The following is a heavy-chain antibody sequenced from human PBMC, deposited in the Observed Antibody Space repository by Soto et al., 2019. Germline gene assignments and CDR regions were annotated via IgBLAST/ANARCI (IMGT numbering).Heavy chain of an antibody. J-gene: IGHJ4*02. CDR3: VRDNNWSFDY. D-gene: IGHD1-1*01. CDR1: GFIFSSHL. V-gene: IGHV3-74*01. Sequence: PGGSLRLSCAASGFIFSSHLMHWVRQAPGKGLVGVSHIGPDGSNIWEADSVQGRFTIFRDNARNRLYLQMNSLRDEDTAIYYCVRDNNWSFDYWGQGILVTVSS. CDR2: IGPDGSNI.